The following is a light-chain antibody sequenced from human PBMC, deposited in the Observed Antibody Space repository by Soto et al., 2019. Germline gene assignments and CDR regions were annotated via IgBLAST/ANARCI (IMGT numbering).Light chain of an antibody. Sequence: SALTQPRSVSRSPGQSVTISCTGTSSDVGGYNYVSWYQQHPGKAPKLMIYDVSKRPSGVPDRFSGSKSGNTASLTISGLQAEDEADYYCCSYAGSYTFVFGTGTKLTVL. CDR3: CSYAGSYTFV. CDR1: SSDVGGYNY. J-gene: IGLJ1*01. CDR2: DVS. V-gene: IGLV2-11*01.